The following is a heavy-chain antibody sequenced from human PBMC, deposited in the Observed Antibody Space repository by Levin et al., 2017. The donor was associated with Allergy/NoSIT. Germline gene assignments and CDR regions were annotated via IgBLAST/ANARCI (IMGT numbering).Heavy chain of an antibody. D-gene: IGHD5/OR15-5a*01. CDR2: INYRGVT. V-gene: IGHV4-61*01. CDR1: GGSVSSGTYY. Sequence: ASETLSLTCSVSGGSVSSGTYYWSWIRRPPGKGLEWIGYINYRGVTKYNPSLKSRVTISVDTSKNEFSLKVTSVTAADTAVYYCARNRIIVSGGNDYYYGMDVWDQGTTVTVSS. CDR3: ARNRIIVSGGNDYYYGMDV. J-gene: IGHJ6*02.